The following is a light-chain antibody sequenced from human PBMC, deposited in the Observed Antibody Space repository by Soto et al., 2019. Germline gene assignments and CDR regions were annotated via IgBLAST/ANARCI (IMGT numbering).Light chain of an antibody. CDR3: QAWGTGIWV. CDR2: LNSDGRH. Sequence: QPVLTQSPSASASLGASVKLTCTLSSGHSSYAIAWHQQQPEKGPRYLMKLNSDGRHSKGDGIPDRFSGSSSGAERYLTISSLQSEDEADYYCQAWGTGIWVFGGGTKLTVL. CDR1: SGHSSYA. J-gene: IGLJ3*02. V-gene: IGLV4-69*01.